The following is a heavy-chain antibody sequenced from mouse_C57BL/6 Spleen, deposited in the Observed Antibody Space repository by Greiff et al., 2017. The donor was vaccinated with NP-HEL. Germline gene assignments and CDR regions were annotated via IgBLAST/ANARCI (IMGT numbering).Heavy chain of an antibody. CDR2: INPNNGGT. D-gene: IGHD1-1*01. CDR3: ARSRVYGSHVDV. CDR1: GYTFTDYY. Sequence: EVQLQQSGPELVKPGASVKISCKASGYTFTDYYMNWVKQSHGKSLEWIGDINPNNGGTSYNQKFKGKATLTVDKSSSTAYMELRSLTSEDSAVYYCARSRVYGSHVDVWGTGTTVTVSS. V-gene: IGHV1-26*01. J-gene: IGHJ1*03.